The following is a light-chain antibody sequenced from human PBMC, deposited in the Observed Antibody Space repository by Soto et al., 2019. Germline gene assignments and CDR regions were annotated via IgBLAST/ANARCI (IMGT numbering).Light chain of an antibody. V-gene: IGLV3-21*04. CDR3: QVWDSSSDHVV. Sequence: SYELTQPPSVSVAPGKTARITCGENNNGSKSVNWYQQKPGQAPVVVIYYDSDRPSGIPERFSGSNSGNTATLTISRLEAGDEADYYCQVWDSSSDHVVFGGGTQLTVL. CDR2: YDS. CDR1: NNGSKS. J-gene: IGLJ2*01.